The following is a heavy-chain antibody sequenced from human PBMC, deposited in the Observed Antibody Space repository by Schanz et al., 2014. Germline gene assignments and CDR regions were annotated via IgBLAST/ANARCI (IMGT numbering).Heavy chain of an antibody. J-gene: IGHJ3*02. D-gene: IGHD3-22*01. CDR3: ARDIQYHYDTSGPVGAFDI. Sequence: QVQLVQSGAEVKKPGSSVKVSCKASGGTFSSFIISWVRQAPGQGLEWMGRIIPVLGMENYAQKFQGRVTITADISTSTAYMDLSSLRSDDTAVYYCARDIQYHYDTSGPVGAFDIWGQGTVVTVSS. V-gene: IGHV1-69*08. CDR2: IIPVLGME. CDR1: GGTFSSFI.